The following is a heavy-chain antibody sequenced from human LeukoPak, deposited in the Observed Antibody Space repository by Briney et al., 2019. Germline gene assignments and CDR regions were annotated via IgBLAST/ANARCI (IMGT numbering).Heavy chain of an antibody. D-gene: IGHD2-2*01. CDR1: GGSFSGYY. V-gene: IGHV4-34*01. J-gene: IGHJ5*02. CDR3: ARHEPAADLVDWFDP. Sequence: SETLSLTCAVYGGSFSGYYWSWIRQPPGKGLEWIGEINHSGSTNYNPSLKSRVTLSVDTSKNQFSLKLSSVTAADTAVYYCARHEPAADLVDWFDPWGQGTLVTVSS. CDR2: INHSGST.